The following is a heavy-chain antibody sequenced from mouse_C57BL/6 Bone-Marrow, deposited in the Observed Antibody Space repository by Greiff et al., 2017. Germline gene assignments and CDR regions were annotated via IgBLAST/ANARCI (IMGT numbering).Heavy chain of an antibody. CDR2: NDTRSGNT. Sequence: QVKLQQSGAVLARPGASVKLSCKASGYTFTSYGISWVKQSTGLGLEWIGLNDTRSGNTYYNEQVKGKATLTTDKSSSTAYMERRSLTSEDSAVYFCARSYYGNYPMDYWGQGTSVTVSS. V-gene: IGHV1-81*01. J-gene: IGHJ4*01. CDR3: ARSYYGNYPMDY. CDR1: GYTFTSYG. D-gene: IGHD2-1*01.